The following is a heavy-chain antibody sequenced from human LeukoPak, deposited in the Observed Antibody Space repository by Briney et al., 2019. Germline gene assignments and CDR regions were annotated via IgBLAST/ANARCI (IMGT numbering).Heavy chain of an antibody. CDR3: AAERNWNYGSGFDY. V-gene: IGHV1-58*02. CDR2: IVVGSGNT. Sequence: SVEVSCKASGFTFTSSAMQWVRQARGQRLEWIGWIVVGSGNTNYAQKFQERVTITRDMSTSTAYMELSSLRSEDTAVYYCAAERNWNYGSGFDYWGQGTLVTVSS. CDR1: GFTFTSSA. D-gene: IGHD1-7*01. J-gene: IGHJ4*02.